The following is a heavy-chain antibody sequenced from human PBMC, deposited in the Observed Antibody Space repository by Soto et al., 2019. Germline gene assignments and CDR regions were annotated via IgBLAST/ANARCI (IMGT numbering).Heavy chain of an antibody. V-gene: IGHV2-70*18. CDR1: GGSISSGDYY. CDR3: ARSIWFGESYYFDY. CDR2: IDWDDDK. Sequence: PSETLSLTCTVSGGSISSGDYYWSWIRQPPGKALEWLALIDWDDDKYYSTSLKTRLTISKDTSKNQVVLTMTNMDPVDTATYYCARSIWFGESYYFDYWGQGTLVTVSS. J-gene: IGHJ4*02. D-gene: IGHD3-10*01.